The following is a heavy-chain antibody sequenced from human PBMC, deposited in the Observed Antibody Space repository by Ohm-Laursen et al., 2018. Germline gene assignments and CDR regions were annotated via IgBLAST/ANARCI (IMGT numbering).Heavy chain of an antibody. CDR1: GFTFDAYA. Sequence: SLRLSCSASGFTFDAYAMHWVRQVPGKGLEWVSGITWKGVNIGYADSVRGRFTISRDNAKNSLYLQMNSLTTEDTALYYCAKDALTGTTFGYYYYGMDVWGQGTTVTVS. CDR3: AKDALTGTTFGYYYYGMDV. J-gene: IGHJ6*02. V-gene: IGHV3-9*01. D-gene: IGHD1-7*01. CDR2: ITWKGVNI.